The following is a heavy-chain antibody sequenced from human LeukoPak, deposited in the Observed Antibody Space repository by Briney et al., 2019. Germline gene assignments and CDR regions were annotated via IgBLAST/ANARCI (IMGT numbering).Heavy chain of an antibody. J-gene: IGHJ4*02. CDR2: TSHDETTK. D-gene: IGHD5-12*01. CDR3: AKDKRSFGGYDYFDY. V-gene: IGHV3-30*04. CDR1: GFTFSSYA. Sequence: GGSLRLSCAASGFTFSSYAMHWVRQAPGKGLEWVAVTSHDETTKYYADSVQGRFTISRDNSKNTLYLQMNSLRAEGTAVYYCAKDKRSFGGYDYFDYWGQGTLVTVSS.